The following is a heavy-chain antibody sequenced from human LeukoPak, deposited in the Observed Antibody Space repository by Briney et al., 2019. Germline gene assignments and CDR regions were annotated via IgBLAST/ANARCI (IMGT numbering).Heavy chain of an antibody. CDR1: GGSFSGYY. J-gene: IGHJ4*02. Sequence: SETLSLTCGVYGGSFSGYYWGWIRQPPGKGLEWIANIYHTGSAHYNPSLKSRVTISVDTSKNQFSLKLSSVTAADTAVYYCARYCTSTTCILRGFDYWGQGTLVTVSS. CDR2: IYHTGSA. CDR3: ARYCTSTTCILRGFDY. D-gene: IGHD2-2*01. V-gene: IGHV4-34*01.